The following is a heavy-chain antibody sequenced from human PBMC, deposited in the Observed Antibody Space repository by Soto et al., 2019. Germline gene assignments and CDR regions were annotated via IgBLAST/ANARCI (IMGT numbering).Heavy chain of an antibody. J-gene: IGHJ4*02. CDR3: AKEVDTAMVRSLVFDY. Sequence: GGSLRLSCAASGFTFSSYSMSWVRQAPGKGLEWVSAISGSGGSTYYADSVKGRFTISRDNSKNTLYLQMNSLRAEDTAVYYCAKEVDTAMVRSLVFDYWGQGTLVTVSS. D-gene: IGHD5-18*01. V-gene: IGHV3-23*01. CDR2: ISGSGGST. CDR1: GFTFSSYS.